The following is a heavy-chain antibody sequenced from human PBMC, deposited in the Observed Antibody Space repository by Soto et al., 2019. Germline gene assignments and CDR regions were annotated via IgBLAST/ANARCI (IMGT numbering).Heavy chain of an antibody. J-gene: IGHJ4*02. V-gene: IGHV3-66*01. Sequence: EVQLVESGGGLVQPGGSLRLSCAASGFTVSSNHMSWVRQTPGKGLEWVSVIYSGGNTYYAGTVKGRFTISRDNSKNTLYLQMNSLRADDMDVYYCARGSHYDPFDYWGQGTLVTVSS. CDR3: ARGSHYDPFDY. CDR2: IYSGGNT. D-gene: IGHD1-26*01. CDR1: GFTVSSNH.